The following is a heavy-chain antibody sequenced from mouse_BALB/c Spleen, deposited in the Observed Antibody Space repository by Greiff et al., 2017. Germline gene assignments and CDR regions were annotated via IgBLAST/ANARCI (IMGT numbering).Heavy chain of an antibody. CDR1: GFTFSSYA. D-gene: IGHD2-1*01. Sequence: EVQVVESGGGLVKPGGSLKLSCAASGFTFSSYAMSWVRQTPEKRLEWVATISSGGSYTYYPDSVKGRFTISRDNAKNTLYLQMSSLRSEDTAMYYCARPDGNYVWLAYWGQGTLVTVSA. CDR2: ISSGGSYT. CDR3: ARPDGNYVWLAY. V-gene: IGHV5-9-3*01. J-gene: IGHJ3*01.